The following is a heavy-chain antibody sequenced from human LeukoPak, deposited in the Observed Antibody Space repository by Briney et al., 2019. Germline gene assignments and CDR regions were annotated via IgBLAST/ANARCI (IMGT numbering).Heavy chain of an antibody. J-gene: IGHJ6*02. D-gene: IGHD6-19*01. CDR2: ISSSGSAI. V-gene: IGHV3-48*03. CDR1: GFTFSSYE. CDR3: VRDRYSSGWYGMDV. Sequence: GGSLRLSCAASGFTFSSYEMNWVRQAPGKGLEWVSYISSSGSAIYYADSVKGRFTISRDNAKNSLYLQMSSLRAEDTAVYYCVRDRYSSGWYGMDVWGQGTTVTVSS.